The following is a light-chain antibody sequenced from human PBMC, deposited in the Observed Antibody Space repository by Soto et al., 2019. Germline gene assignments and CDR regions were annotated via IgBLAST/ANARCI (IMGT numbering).Light chain of an antibody. CDR3: QQRSNWPPTWT. Sequence: EIVLTQSPATLSLSPGERATLSCRASQSVSSYLAWYQQKPGQAPRLLIYDASNRATGIPARFSGSGSGTDFTLHISSLEPEDFAVYYCQQRSNWPPTWTFGQGTKVEIK. CDR2: DAS. J-gene: IGKJ1*01. V-gene: IGKV3-11*01. CDR1: QSVSSY.